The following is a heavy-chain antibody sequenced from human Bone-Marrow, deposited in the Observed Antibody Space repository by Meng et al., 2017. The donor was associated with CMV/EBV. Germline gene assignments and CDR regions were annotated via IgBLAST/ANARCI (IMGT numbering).Heavy chain of an antibody. D-gene: IGHD2-2*01. CDR2: ISYDGSKK. CDR3: ARDARPKDIVVEGGAHFDY. Sequence: GESLKISCAASGFTFSSYAMHWVRQAPGKGLEWVAVISYDGSKKYYADSVKGRFTISRANSKNTLYLQMNSLRGEDTAVYYCARDARPKDIVVEGGAHFDYWGQGTLVTVSS. V-gene: IGHV3-30-3*01. CDR1: GFTFSSYA. J-gene: IGHJ4*02.